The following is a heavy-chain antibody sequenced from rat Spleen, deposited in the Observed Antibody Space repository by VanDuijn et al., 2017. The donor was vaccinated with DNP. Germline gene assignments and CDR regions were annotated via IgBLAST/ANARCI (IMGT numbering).Heavy chain of an antibody. D-gene: IGHD1-10*01. J-gene: IGHJ2*01. CDR1: GFTFNNYW. V-gene: IGHV5-31*01. CDR2: INPDGGST. CDR3: AREQRFYFDY. Sequence: EVQLVETGGGLVQPGRSLKLSCVVSGFTFNNYWMTWIRQVPGKGLEWVASINPDGGSTYYRDSVKGRFTISRDNAKSSLYLQMNSLKSEDTATYYCAREQRFYFDYWGQGVMVTVSS.